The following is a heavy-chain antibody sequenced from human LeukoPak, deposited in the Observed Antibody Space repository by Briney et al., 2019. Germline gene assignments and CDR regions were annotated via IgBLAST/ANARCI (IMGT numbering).Heavy chain of an antibody. CDR1: GGSISSGGYY. D-gene: IGHD5-18*01. V-gene: IGHV4-30-4*08. Sequence: SQTLSLTCTVSGGSISSGGYYWSWIRQHPGKGLEWIGYIYYSGSTYYTPSLRGRVTISVDTSKNQFSLNLSSVTAADTAVYYCARGYSLDYWGQGTLVTVSS. J-gene: IGHJ4*02. CDR3: ARGYSLDY. CDR2: IYYSGST.